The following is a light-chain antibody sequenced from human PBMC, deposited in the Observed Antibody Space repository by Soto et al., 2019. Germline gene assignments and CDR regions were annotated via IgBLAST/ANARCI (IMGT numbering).Light chain of an antibody. J-gene: IGLJ2*01. V-gene: IGLV2-8*01. CDR3: NSYAGSNNVV. CDR2: EVY. Sequence: QSALTQPPSASGSPGQSVTISCTGTSSDVGGYNYVSWYQQHPGKAPKLMIYEVYKRPSGVPDRFSGSKSGNTASLTVSGLQAEDEADYYCNSYAGSNNVVFGGGTKLTVL. CDR1: SSDVGGYNY.